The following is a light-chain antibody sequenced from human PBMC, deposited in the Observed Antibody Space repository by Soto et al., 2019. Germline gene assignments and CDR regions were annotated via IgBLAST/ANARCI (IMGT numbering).Light chain of an antibody. Sequence: DIPMTQSPASLSASVGDRVTITCRASQGIRNYLTWYQQKPGKVPKLLIYTSSTLQSGVPSRFSGSGSGTDFTLTISSLQPEDVATYYCQKHDNAPLTFGGGTKVEIK. CDR1: QGIRNY. CDR3: QKHDNAPLT. V-gene: IGKV1-27*01. J-gene: IGKJ4*01. CDR2: TSS.